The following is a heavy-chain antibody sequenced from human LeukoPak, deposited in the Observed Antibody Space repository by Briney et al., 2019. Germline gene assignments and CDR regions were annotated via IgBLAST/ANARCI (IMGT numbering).Heavy chain of an antibody. CDR3: AIRLHDFWSGQGAFDL. J-gene: IGHJ3*01. CDR1: GYTFTGYY. D-gene: IGHD3-3*01. CDR2: INTSGGST. Sequence: GAAVTVSFKCSGYTFTGYYLHWVGQARAQGREWVGIINTSGGSTSYAQKFQGRVIMTSDRASSTHSMEVSRLRAVDRAGYYCAIRLHDFWSGQGAFDLWGQGTMVSVSS. V-gene: IGHV1-46*01.